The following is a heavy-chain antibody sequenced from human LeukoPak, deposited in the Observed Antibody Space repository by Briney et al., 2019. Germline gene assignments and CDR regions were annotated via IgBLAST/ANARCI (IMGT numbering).Heavy chain of an antibody. D-gene: IGHD1-26*01. CDR2: ITGSGGST. Sequence: TGGSLRLSCEASGVDFRRHAMTWVRQAPGKGLEWVSGITGSGGSTYHAESVKGRFTISRDNSKNTLYLQMNSLRAEDTAIYYCATRPPSETYFGVLDYWGQGTLVTVSS. CDR3: ATRPPSETYFGVLDY. J-gene: IGHJ4*02. CDR1: GVDFRRHA. V-gene: IGHV3-23*01.